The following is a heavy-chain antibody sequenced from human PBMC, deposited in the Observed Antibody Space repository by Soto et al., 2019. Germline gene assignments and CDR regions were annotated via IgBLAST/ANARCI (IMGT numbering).Heavy chain of an antibody. J-gene: IGHJ6*02. V-gene: IGHV3-53*04. CDR2: LHSGGDT. Sequence: EVQLVESGGGLVQPGGSLRLSCAASGIPVSSNYMTWVRQAPGKGLEWVSVLHSGGDTYYANSVKGRFTISRHDSTNTLFLQMNSLTPEDTAVYYCARDGPCYYASRMGVWGQGTTVTVAS. D-gene: IGHD3-10*01. CDR3: ARDGPCYYASRMGV. CDR1: GIPVSSNY.